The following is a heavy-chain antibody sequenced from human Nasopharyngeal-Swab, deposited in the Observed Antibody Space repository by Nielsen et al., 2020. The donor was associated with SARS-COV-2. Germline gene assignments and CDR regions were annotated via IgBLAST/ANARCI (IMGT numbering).Heavy chain of an antibody. Sequence: ETLSLTCAGSGFTFNSYSMIWVRQVPGEGLEWVSSISGSGSYVYYADSVKGRFTISKDSAKNSLHLQMNSLRADDTAVYFCARIAGRGSIYYYYMDVWGTGTTVTVSS. J-gene: IGHJ6*03. CDR1: GFTFNSYS. V-gene: IGHV3-21*01. D-gene: IGHD1-26*01. CDR2: ISGSGSYV. CDR3: ARIAGRGSIYYYYMDV.